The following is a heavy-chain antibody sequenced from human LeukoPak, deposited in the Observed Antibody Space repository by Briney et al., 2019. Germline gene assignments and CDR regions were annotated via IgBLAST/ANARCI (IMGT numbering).Heavy chain of an antibody. CDR2: INHSGST. CDR3: ARDYYDSSGYYGVPRYYYYYMDV. CDR1: GGSFSGYY. Sequence: SETLSLTCAVYGGSFSGYYWSWIRQPPGKGLEWIGEINHSGSTNYNPSLKSRVTISVDTSKNQFSLKLSSVTAADTAVYYCARDYYDSSGYYGVPRYYYYYMDVWGKGTTVTVSS. V-gene: IGHV4-34*01. J-gene: IGHJ6*03. D-gene: IGHD3-22*01.